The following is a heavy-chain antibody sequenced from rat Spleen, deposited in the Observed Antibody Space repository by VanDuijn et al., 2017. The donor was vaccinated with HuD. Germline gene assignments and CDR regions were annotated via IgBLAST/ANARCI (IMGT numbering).Heavy chain of an antibody. D-gene: IGHD1-1*01. CDR3: TRAPGPTVDVRDA. CDR2: IWGNGDT. J-gene: IGHJ4*01. CDR1: GFSLTNNG. Sequence: QVQLKESGPGLVQPSQTLSLTCAVSGFSLTNNGVSWVRQPPGKGLEWMGVIWGNGDTNYNSALQSRLSISRDTSKSQLFLQMNNFQTEDTAIYFGTRAPGPTVDVRDACGQGASVTVSS. V-gene: IGHV2-13*01.